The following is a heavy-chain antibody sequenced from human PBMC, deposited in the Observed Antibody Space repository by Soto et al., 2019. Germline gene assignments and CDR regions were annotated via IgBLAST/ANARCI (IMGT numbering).Heavy chain of an antibody. D-gene: IGHD4-4*01. V-gene: IGHV3-30*09. J-gene: IGHJ4*02. CDR2: MSYDGKRQ. CDR3: EREEYSSHYFDS. CDR1: GFTFSNSP. Sequence: HGQLVESGGDVVRPGRSLRLSCTASGFTFSNSPIPWVRQAAGKGLEWVAVMSYDGKRQYYADSVKGRFAISRDNSKSTLYLQMNSLRIEDAAVYYCEREEYSSHYFDSWGQGTLVTVSS.